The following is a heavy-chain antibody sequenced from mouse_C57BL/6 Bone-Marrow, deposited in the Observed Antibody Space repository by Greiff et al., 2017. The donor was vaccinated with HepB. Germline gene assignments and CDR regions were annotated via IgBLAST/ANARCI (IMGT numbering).Heavy chain of an antibody. CDR1: GFNIKDDY. Sequence: VQLQQSGAELVRPGASVKLSCTASGFNIKDDYMHWVKQRPEQGLEWIGWIDPENGDTEYASKFQGKATITADTSSNTAYLQPSSLTSEDTAVYYCTTCKYYGSSYDYWGQGTTLTVSS. J-gene: IGHJ2*01. V-gene: IGHV14-4*01. CDR3: TTCKYYGSSYDY. CDR2: IDPENGDT. D-gene: IGHD1-1*01.